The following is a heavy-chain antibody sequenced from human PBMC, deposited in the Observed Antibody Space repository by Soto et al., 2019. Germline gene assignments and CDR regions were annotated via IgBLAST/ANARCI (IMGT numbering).Heavy chain of an antibody. Sequence: PSETLSLTCTVSGGSISSSSYYWSWIRQPPGKGLEWIGYIYYSGSTNYNPSLKSRVTISVDTSKNQFSLKLSSVTAADTAVYYCARVRTGYYYDSSGYSILDYWGQGTLVTVSS. CDR2: IYYSGST. V-gene: IGHV4-61*05. CDR3: ARVRTGYYYDSSGYSILDY. J-gene: IGHJ4*02. D-gene: IGHD3-22*01. CDR1: GGSISSSSYY.